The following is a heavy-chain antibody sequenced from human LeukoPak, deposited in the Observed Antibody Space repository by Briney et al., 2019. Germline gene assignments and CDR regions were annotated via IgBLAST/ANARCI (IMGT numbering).Heavy chain of an antibody. CDR2: IIPIFGTA. CDR1: RGTFSSYA. Sequence: ASVKVSCKASRGTFSSYAISWVRQAPGQGLEWMGGIIPIFGTANYAQKFQGTVTITADESTSTAYMELSSLRSEDTAVYYCARDSHRIYSYGLFDYWGQGTLVTVSS. D-gene: IGHD5-18*01. CDR3: ARDSHRIYSYGLFDY. V-gene: IGHV1-69*13. J-gene: IGHJ4*02.